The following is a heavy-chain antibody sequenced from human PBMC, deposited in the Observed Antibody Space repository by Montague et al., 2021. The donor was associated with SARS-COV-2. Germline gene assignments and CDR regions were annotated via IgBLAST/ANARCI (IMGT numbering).Heavy chain of an antibody. Sequence: SQTLSLTCTVSGDSITSGSYYWNWVRQPAGKGLEWVGRSYTSGSIDYNPSLKSRLTISVDTSKNQFSLKLSSVTAADTAVYFCAREWVSYSGRFDYWGQGALVTVSS. CDR1: GDSITSGSYY. CDR3: AREWVSYSGRFDY. D-gene: IGHD1-26*01. J-gene: IGHJ4*02. CDR2: SYTSGSI. V-gene: IGHV4-61*02.